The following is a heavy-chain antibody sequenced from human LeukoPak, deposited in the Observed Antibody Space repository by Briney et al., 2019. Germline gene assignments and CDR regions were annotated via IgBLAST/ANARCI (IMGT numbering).Heavy chain of an antibody. CDR2: IKQDGSEK. J-gene: IGHJ4*02. D-gene: IGHD6-19*01. CDR1: GFTFSNYW. Sequence: GGSLRLSCAASGFTFSNYWMTWVRQAPGKGLEWVANIKQDGSEKYYVDSVKGRFTISRDNAKNSLYLQMNSLRAEDTAVYYCASGGGWVFFNWGQGTLVTVSS. V-gene: IGHV3-7*01. CDR3: ASGGGWVFFN.